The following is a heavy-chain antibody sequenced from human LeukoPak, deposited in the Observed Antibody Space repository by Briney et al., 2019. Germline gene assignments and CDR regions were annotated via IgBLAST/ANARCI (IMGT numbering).Heavy chain of an antibody. CDR3: AKLTRGYCSSTACPNWFDP. CDR1: GFTFSSYA. V-gene: IGHV3-23*01. Sequence: PGGSLRLSCAASGFTFSSYAMSWLRHAPGEGLEWVSAISDSGGTTYYADSVKGRFTISRDNSKNTLYLQMNSLRGEDTAVYYCAKLTRGYCSSTACPNWFDPWDQGTLVTVSS. D-gene: IGHD2-2*01. CDR2: ISDSGGTT. J-gene: IGHJ5*02.